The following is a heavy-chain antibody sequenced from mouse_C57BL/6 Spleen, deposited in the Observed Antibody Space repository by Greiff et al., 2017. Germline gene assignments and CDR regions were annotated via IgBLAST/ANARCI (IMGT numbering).Heavy chain of an antibody. CDR2: IRLKSDNYAT. CDR1: GFTFSNYW. CDR3: TGRENYYFDD. J-gene: IGHJ2*01. V-gene: IGHV6-3*01. Sequence: EVKVEESGGGLVQPGGSMKLSCVASGFTFSNYWMNWVRQSPEKGLEWVAQIRLKSDNYATHYAESVKGRFTISRDDSKSSVYLQMNNLRAEDTGIYYCTGRENYYFDDWGQGTTLTVSS.